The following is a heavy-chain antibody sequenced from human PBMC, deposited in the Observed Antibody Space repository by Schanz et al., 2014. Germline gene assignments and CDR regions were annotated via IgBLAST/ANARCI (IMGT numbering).Heavy chain of an antibody. J-gene: IGHJ4*02. V-gene: IGHV1-2*02. D-gene: IGHD1-20*01. CDR1: GGTFSSYA. CDR2: IIPNSGGT. CDR3: ARDSRTAYNRHVDY. Sequence: VQLVQSGAEVKKPGSSVKVSCKASGGTFSSYAISWVRQAPGQGLEWMGRIIPNSGGTDYAQKFQGRVPRTRDTSISTAYMVLSRLRSDDTAVYYCARDSRTAYNRHVDYWGQGTLVTVSS.